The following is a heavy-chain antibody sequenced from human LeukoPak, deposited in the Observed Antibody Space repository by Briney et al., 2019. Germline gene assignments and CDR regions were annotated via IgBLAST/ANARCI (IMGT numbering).Heavy chain of an antibody. J-gene: IGHJ4*02. CDR3: ARRNTYYYDSSGYYWDY. CDR1: GYSFTSYW. D-gene: IGHD3-22*01. V-gene: IGHV5-51*01. Sequence: GESLKISCKGSGYSFTSYWIGWVRQMPGKGLEWMGIIYPSDSDTRYSPSFQGQVTISADKSISTANLQWSSLKASDTAVYYCARRNTYYYDSSGYYWDYWGQGTLVTVSS. CDR2: IYPSDSDT.